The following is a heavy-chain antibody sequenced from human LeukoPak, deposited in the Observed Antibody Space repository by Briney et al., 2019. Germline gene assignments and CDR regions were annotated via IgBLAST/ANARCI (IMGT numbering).Heavy chain of an antibody. Sequence: GGSLRLSCAASGFTFSSYAMSWVRQAPGKGLEWVSAISGSGGSTYYAGSVKGRFTISRDNSKNTLFLQMNRLRAEDTAVYYCAKDAVGATAYYFDCWGQGTLVTVSS. V-gene: IGHV3-23*01. CDR1: GFTFSSYA. D-gene: IGHD1-26*01. CDR3: AKDAVGATAYYFDC. CDR2: ISGSGGST. J-gene: IGHJ4*02.